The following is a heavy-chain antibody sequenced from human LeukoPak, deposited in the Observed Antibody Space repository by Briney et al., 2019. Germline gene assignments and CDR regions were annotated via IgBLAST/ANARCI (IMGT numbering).Heavy chain of an antibody. J-gene: IGHJ4*02. CDR1: GFTFRSYS. Sequence: GGSLRLSCAASGFTFRSYSMNWVRQAPGKGLEWVSAISGRDGRTYYTDSVKGRFTISRDNSRDTLYLQMNSLRAEDTAVYYCAKEGAYSSSCLDYWGQGTLVTVSS. D-gene: IGHD6-13*01. CDR3: AKEGAYSSSCLDY. V-gene: IGHV3-23*01. CDR2: ISGRDGRT.